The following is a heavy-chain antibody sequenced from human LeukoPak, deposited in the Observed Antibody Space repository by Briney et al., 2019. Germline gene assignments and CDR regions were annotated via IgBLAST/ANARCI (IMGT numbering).Heavy chain of an antibody. CDR1: GGSISSYY. D-gene: IGHD5-18*01. CDR2: IYYSGST. J-gene: IGHJ6*02. Sequence: SETLSLTCTVSGGSISSYYWSWTRQPPGKGLEWIGYIYYSGSTNYNPSLKSRVTISVDTSKNQFSLKLSSVTAADTAVYYCAREGGYSHGYRDYYYYGMDVWGQGTTVTVSS. V-gene: IGHV4-59*01. CDR3: AREGGYSHGYRDYYYYGMDV.